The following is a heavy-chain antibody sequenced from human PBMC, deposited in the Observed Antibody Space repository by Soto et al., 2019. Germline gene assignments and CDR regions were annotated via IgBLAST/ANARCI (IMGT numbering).Heavy chain of an antibody. D-gene: IGHD3-9*01. V-gene: IGHV5-10-1*01. CDR3: ARTKYDILTHYGMDV. J-gene: IGHJ6*02. CDR1: GYSFTSYW. Sequence: PGESLKISCKGSGYSFTSYWISWVRQMPGKGLEWMGRIDPSDSYTNYSPSFQGHVTISADKSISTAYLQWSSLKASDTAMYYCARTKYDILTHYGMDVWGQGTTVTVSS. CDR2: IDPSDSYT.